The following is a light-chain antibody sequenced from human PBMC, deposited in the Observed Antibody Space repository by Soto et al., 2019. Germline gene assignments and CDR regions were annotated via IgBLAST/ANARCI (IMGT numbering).Light chain of an antibody. CDR1: QSVSSN. J-gene: IGKJ2*01. V-gene: IGKV3-15*01. Sequence: EIVMTQSPATLSVSPGERATLSCRASQSVSSNLAWYQQKPGQAPRLLIYGASTRATGIPARFSGSGSGTEFTLTISSPQSEDCAVYYCQQYNNWPHTFGQGTKLEIK. CDR2: GAS. CDR3: QQYNNWPHT.